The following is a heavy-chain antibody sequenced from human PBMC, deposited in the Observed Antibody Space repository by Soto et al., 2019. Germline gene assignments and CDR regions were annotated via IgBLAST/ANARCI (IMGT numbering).Heavy chain of an antibody. J-gene: IGHJ5*01. V-gene: IGHV1-69*01. CDR1: RGAFGTFA. D-gene: IGHD2-15*01. CDR2: IIPIYGTA. CDR3: ASQDAPAARYRRSCRCYDAWSES. Sequence: CFKACRGAFGTFAISSVRQAPKQGLEWMGGIIPIYGTAHYAQIFKGRVTISADASTDTGYMEVTSLTSADTAVYYCASQDAPAARYRRSCRCYDAWSESRVQGTLVT.